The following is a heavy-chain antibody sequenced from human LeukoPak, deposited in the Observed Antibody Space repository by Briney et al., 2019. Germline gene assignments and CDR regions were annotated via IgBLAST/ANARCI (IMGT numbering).Heavy chain of an antibody. V-gene: IGHV3-30*04. J-gene: IGHJ3*01. CDR3: AKDQSGDYGGN. D-gene: IGHD4-23*01. CDR2: ISYDGSNK. Sequence: GRSLRLSCAASGFTFSSYAMHWVRRAPGKGLEWVAVISYDGSNKYYADSVKGRFTISRDNSKNTLYLQMNSLRAEDTAVYYCAKDQSGDYGGNWGQGTMVTVSS. CDR1: GFTFSSYA.